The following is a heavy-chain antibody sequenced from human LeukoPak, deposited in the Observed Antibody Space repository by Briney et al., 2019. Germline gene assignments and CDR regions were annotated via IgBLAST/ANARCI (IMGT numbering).Heavy chain of an antibody. Sequence: SVKVSCKASGGTFSSYAISWVRQAPGQGLEWMGGIIPIFGTANYAQKFQGRVTITADESTSTAYMELSSLRSEDTAVYYCARDHDYGDYWDPAECFQHWGQGTLVTVSS. CDR3: ARDHDYGDYWDPAECFQH. J-gene: IGHJ1*01. CDR1: GGTFSSYA. D-gene: IGHD4-17*01. V-gene: IGHV1-69*01. CDR2: IIPIFGTA.